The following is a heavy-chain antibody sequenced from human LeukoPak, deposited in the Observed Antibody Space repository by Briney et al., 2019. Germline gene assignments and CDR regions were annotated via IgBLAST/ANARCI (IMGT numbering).Heavy chain of an antibody. V-gene: IGHV3-23*01. J-gene: IGHJ4*02. CDR3: ARVKDSEFDS. CDR1: GFTFSSYA. CDR2: ISGSGGST. D-gene: IGHD2-15*01. Sequence: GGSLRLSCAASGFTFSSYAMSWVRQAPGKGLEWVSAISGSGGSTYYADSVKGRFTISRDNSKNTLYLQKNSLRAEDTAVYYCARVKDSEFDSWGQGTLVTVSS.